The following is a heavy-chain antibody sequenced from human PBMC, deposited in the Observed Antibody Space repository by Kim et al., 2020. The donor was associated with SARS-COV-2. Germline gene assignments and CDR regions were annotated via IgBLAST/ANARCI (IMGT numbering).Heavy chain of an antibody. J-gene: IGHJ3*02. CDR1: GFTFSNYG. D-gene: IGHD3-16*01. CDR3: AKDPPLCLGLTRETDAFDM. Sequence: GGSLRLSCAASGFTFSNYGMHWVRQAPGKGLEWVAVIWYDGSNKYYADSVKGRFTISRDNSKNTLYLQMNSLRAEDTAVYYCAKDPPLCLGLTRETDAFDMWGQGTMVTVSS. V-gene: IGHV3-33*06. CDR2: IWYDGSNK.